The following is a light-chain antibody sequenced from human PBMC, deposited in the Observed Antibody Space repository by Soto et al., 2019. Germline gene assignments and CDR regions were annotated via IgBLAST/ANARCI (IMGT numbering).Light chain of an antibody. CDR3: QQNNKGPRT. V-gene: IGKV3-15*01. J-gene: IGKJ1*01. CDR2: GAS. Sequence: ETVMTQSPATLSVSPGERATLSCRASQSVNSDLAWYQKKPGQAPRLLIYGASTRATGIPARFSGGGSGTDFTRPISSLQFEDFAGYNCQQNNKGPRTFGQGTKVEIK. CDR1: QSVNSD.